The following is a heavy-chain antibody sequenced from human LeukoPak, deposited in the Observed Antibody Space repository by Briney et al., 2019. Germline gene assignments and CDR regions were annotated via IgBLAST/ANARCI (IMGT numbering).Heavy chain of an antibody. J-gene: IGHJ4*02. CDR2: ISAYNGNT. Sequence: ASVKVSYTASDYTVTSHAISWGRQAPGQGLEWMGWISAYNGNTNYAQKVQGRVTMTTDTSTSTAYMELRSLRSDDTAVYYCARGSVSGPCIYWGQGTLVTVSS. CDR3: ARGSVSGPCIY. D-gene: IGHD6-19*01. CDR1: DYTVTSHA. V-gene: IGHV1-18*01.